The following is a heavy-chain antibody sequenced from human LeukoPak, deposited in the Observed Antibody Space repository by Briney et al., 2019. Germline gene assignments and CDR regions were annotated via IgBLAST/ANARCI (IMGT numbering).Heavy chain of an antibody. V-gene: IGHV3-33*01. CDR1: GLTFSNYG. J-gene: IGHJ4*02. CDR2: IWYDGSNK. Sequence: PGGSLRLSCAASGLTFSNYGMHWVRQAPGKGREWVAVIWYDGSNKYYADSVKGRFTISRDNSKNTLYLQMNSLRAEDTAVYYCAREESYYYGSGSYGRLYYFDYWGQGTLVTVSS. CDR3: AREESYYYGSGSYGRLYYFDY. D-gene: IGHD3-10*01.